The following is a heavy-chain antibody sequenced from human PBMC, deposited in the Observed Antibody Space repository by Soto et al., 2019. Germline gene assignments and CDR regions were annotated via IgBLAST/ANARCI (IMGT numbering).Heavy chain of an antibody. J-gene: IGHJ4*02. CDR1: GLTFSSYA. Sequence: PGGSLRLSCAASGLTFSSYAMSWVRQAPGKGLEWVSHISNSGRSTKYADSVKGRFTISRDNSKNTLYLQMNSQRAEDTAIYYCAKDALAYYDFWSWGQGTLVTVSS. CDR2: ISNSGRST. V-gene: IGHV3-23*01. D-gene: IGHD3-3*01. CDR3: AKDALAYYDFWS.